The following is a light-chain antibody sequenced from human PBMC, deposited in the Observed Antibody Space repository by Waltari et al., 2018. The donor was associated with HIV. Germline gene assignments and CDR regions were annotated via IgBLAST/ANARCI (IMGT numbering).Light chain of an antibody. CDR1: QSLLHSDGKTY. Sequence: IVLTQSPLSLPVTPGKPASIPCKSSQSLLHSDGKTYLYWYLQRPGQPPQLLINEVSNRFSRVPDRFSGGGSGTEFSLNISRVEAEDVGTYYCMQSIQLPLTFGGGTKVEIK. V-gene: IGKV2D-29*01. CDR2: EVS. CDR3: MQSIQLPLT. J-gene: IGKJ4*01.